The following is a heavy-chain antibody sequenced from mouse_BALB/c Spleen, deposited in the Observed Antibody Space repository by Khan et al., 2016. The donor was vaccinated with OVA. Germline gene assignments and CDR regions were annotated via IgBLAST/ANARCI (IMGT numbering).Heavy chain of an antibody. CDR3: ARDRIDY. CDR1: GYTFTSYG. Sequence: QVQLQQSGAELAKPGASVKMSCTASGYTFTSYGMNWITQRPGQGLEGIGYISPTDGHTDYNQTFKDKATSTADKTSSSAYMQLSSLTTDNSEVYYSARDRIDYWGQGTARTVSS. CDR2: ISPTDGHT. V-gene: IGHV1-4*01. J-gene: IGHJ2*01.